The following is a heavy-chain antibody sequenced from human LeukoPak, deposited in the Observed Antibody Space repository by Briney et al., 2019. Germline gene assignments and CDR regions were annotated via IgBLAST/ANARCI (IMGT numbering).Heavy chain of an antibody. J-gene: IGHJ6*03. V-gene: IGHV1-69*05. Sequence: SVKVSCKASGGTFDRYAISWVRQAPGQGLEWMGGIAPIFGTPNYAQNFQGRVTITTDESTSTAYMELSSLRSDDTAVYYCASHFRSNHYYFYYMDVWGTGTTVTVSS. D-gene: IGHD3-16*02. CDR3: ASHFRSNHYYFYYMDV. CDR2: IAPIFGTP. CDR1: GGTFDRYA.